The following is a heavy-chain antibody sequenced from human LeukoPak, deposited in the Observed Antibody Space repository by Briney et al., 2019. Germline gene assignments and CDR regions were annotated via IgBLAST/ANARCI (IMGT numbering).Heavy chain of an antibody. Sequence: GGSLRLSCPASGFTFYSYSMNRFRQAPGKGLEWVSSISSSSNYIYYADSVKGRFTISRDNAKNSLYLQMNSLRAEDTAVYYCARDRIIYVDYGDAIVIWGQGTMVTVSS. D-gene: IGHD4-17*01. J-gene: IGHJ3*02. CDR3: ARDRIIYVDYGDAIVI. CDR2: ISSSSNYI. CDR1: GFTFYSYS. V-gene: IGHV3-21*01.